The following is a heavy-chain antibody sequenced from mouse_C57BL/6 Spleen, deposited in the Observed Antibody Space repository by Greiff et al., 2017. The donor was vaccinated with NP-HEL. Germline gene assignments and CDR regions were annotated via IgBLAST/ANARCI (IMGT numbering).Heavy chain of an antibody. CDR3: ARRRVTTAPMMAMDY. V-gene: IGHV5-17*01. CDR1: GFTFSDYG. J-gene: IGHJ4*01. CDR2: ISSGSSTI. Sequence: EVQLVESGGGLVKPGGSLKLSCAASGFTFSDYGMHWVRQAPEKGLEWVAYISSGSSTIYYADTVKGRFTISRDNAKNTLCLQMTSRRSEDTAMYYCARRRVTTAPMMAMDYWGQGTSVTVSS. D-gene: IGHD2-2*01.